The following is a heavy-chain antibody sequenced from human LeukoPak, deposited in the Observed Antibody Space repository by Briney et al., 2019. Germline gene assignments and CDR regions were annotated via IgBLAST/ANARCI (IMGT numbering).Heavy chain of an antibody. Sequence: SVKVSCKASGGTFSSYAINWVRQAPGQGLEWMGGIIPIFGTANYAQKFQGRVTITADKSTSTAYMELSSLRSEDTAVYYCARNDHDILTGYYNYYFDYWGQGTLVTVSS. J-gene: IGHJ4*02. CDR3: ARNDHDILTGYYNYYFDY. CDR2: IIPIFGTA. D-gene: IGHD3-9*01. CDR1: GGTFSSYA. V-gene: IGHV1-69*06.